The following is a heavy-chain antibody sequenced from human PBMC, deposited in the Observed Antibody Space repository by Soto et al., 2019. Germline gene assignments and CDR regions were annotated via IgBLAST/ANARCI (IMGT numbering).Heavy chain of an antibody. CDR3: ARDYYDSFFDY. Sequence: ASVKVSCKASGYTFTRYAMHWVRQAPGQRLEWMGWINAGNGNTKYSQKFQGRFTISRDNAKNSLYLQMNSLRAEDTAVYYCARDYYDSFFDYWGQGTLVTVSS. CDR2: INAGNGNT. J-gene: IGHJ4*02. CDR1: GYTFTRYA. D-gene: IGHD3-22*01. V-gene: IGHV1-3*01.